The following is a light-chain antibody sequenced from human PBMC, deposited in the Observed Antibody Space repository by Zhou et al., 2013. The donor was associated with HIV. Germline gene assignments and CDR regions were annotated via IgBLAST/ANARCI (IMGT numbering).Light chain of an antibody. CDR2: AAS. CDR3: QQYQTYPWT. Sequence: DIQMTQSPSSLSASVGDRVTITCRASQTIATYLNWYQQTPGRAPKFLISAASSLQSGVPSRFSGSGSGTEFTLTISSLQPGDFATYFCQQYQTYPWTFGQGTKVEIK. V-gene: IGKV1-16*01. J-gene: IGKJ1*01. CDR1: QTIATY.